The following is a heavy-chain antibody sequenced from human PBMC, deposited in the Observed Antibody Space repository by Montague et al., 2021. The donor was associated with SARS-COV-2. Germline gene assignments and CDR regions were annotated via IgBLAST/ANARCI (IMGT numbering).Heavy chain of an antibody. CDR3: ARPPHYDGLSGPRDF. J-gene: IGHJ4*02. Sequence: SETLSLTCTVSGVSVTDHYWSWIRQPPGKGLEWVGDVLYNKGTNFNPSLKSRVAISVDTSKNQFSLRLTSVTAADTAFYYCARPPHYDGLSGPRDFWDQGTLVTVSS. V-gene: IGHV4-59*08. CDR2: VLYNKGT. D-gene: IGHD3-3*01. CDR1: GVSVTDHY.